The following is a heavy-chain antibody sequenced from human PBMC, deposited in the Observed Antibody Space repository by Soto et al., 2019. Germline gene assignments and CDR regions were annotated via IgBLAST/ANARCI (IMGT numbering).Heavy chain of an antibody. D-gene: IGHD3-22*01. Sequence: KESGPTLVKPTQTLTLTCTFSGFSLTTDGMAVGWIRQPPGKALEWLALIYWNDDKRYSPSLRSRLTITRDASKNQVVLTMTNVDPVDTATYYCAHRPGYYDSSAPYRWGQGTLVTVSS. J-gene: IGHJ5*02. CDR3: AHRPGYYDSSAPYR. CDR2: IYWNDDK. V-gene: IGHV2-5*01. CDR1: GFSLTTDGMA.